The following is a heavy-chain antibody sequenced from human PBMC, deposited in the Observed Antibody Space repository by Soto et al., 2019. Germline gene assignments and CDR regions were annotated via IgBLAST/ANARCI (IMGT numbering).Heavy chain of an antibody. CDR3: AMDFAYFDS. Sequence: QVQLQESGPGLVKPSETLSLTCTVSGGSFKSGSYSWSWIRQPPGKGLEWIGYVYHTGRTSYNPSLKIRVSMSMDTSKHQFSLNLDSVTAADTAVYFCAMDFAYFDSWGQGTLVTVSS. D-gene: IGHD2-2*03. CDR2: VYHTGRT. J-gene: IGHJ4*02. V-gene: IGHV4-61*01. CDR1: GGSFKSGSYS.